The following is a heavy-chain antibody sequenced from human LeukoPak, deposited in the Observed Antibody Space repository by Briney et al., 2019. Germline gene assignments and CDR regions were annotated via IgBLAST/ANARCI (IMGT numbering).Heavy chain of an antibody. D-gene: IGHD4-17*01. CDR3: ARDPNDYGDYVGWFDP. Sequence: SETLSLTCTVSGGSLSSTTYYWGWVRQPPGTGLEWLGCIYYSGSTYYNPSLKSRVTISVDTSKNQFSLKLSSVTAADTAVYYCARDPNDYGDYVGWFDPWGHGTLVTVSS. J-gene: IGHJ5*02. V-gene: IGHV4-39*07. CDR2: IYYSGST. CDR1: GGSLSSTTYY.